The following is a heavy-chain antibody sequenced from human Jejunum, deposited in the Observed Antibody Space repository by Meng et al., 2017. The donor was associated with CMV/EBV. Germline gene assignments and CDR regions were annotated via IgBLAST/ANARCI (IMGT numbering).Heavy chain of an antibody. CDR2: IYYSGST. CDR1: GASISSGDYL. J-gene: IGHJ4*02. D-gene: IGHD3-22*01. Sequence: SGASISSGDYLWNWIRQPPGKCLEWIGSIYYSGSTFSNPSLKSRVAISVDTSKNQLSLKLSSVTAADTAVYYCARDPSYDTSTYFGDWGQGTLVTVSS. CDR3: ARDPSYDTSTYFGD. V-gene: IGHV4-30-4*01.